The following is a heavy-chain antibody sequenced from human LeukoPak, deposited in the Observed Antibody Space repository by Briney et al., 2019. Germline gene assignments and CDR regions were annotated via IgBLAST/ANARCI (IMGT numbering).Heavy chain of an antibody. D-gene: IGHD2-2*01. CDR2: ISSSSSFI. Sequence: GGSLRLSCAASGFTFSSNSMNWVRQAPGKGLEWVSSISSSSSFIYYADSVKGRFTISRDNAKNSLYLQMDSLRAEDTAVYYCARGSRYCSSTSCYPAPHIFDYWGQGTLVTVSS. V-gene: IGHV3-21*04. CDR1: GFTFSSNS. J-gene: IGHJ4*02. CDR3: ARGSRYCSSTSCYPAPHIFDY.